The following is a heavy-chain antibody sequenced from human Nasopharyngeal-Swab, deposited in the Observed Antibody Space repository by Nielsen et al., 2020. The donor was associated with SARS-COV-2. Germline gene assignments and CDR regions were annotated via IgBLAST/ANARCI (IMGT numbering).Heavy chain of an antibody. Sequence: GESLKISCAASGFTFNTYWMHWVRQAPGKGLVWVSRIDDDGRDTIYADSVKGRFSISRDSSTNTLYLQMNNVRAEDTAVYYCARDLGGGYCTTTNCPGSWGQGTLVTVSS. CDR2: IDDDGRDT. D-gene: IGHD2-2*01. CDR1: GFTFNTYW. CDR3: ARDLGGGYCTTTNCPGS. J-gene: IGHJ1*01. V-gene: IGHV3-74*01.